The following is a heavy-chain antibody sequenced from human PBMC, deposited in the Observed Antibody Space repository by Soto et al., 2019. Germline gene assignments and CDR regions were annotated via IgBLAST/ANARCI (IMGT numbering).Heavy chain of an antibody. Sequence: ASVKVSCKVSGDTLTELSIHWVRQAPGKGLEWMGRFDPEDDEIVYAQKFQGRVTMTEDTSTDTSYMEVTSLTSEDTAVYYCATERLGFCDSDNCYRHSFDSWGQGTMVTVSS. D-gene: IGHD2-21*02. CDR1: GDTLTELS. J-gene: IGHJ4*02. CDR2: FDPEDDEI. CDR3: ATERLGFCDSDNCYRHSFDS. V-gene: IGHV1-24*01.